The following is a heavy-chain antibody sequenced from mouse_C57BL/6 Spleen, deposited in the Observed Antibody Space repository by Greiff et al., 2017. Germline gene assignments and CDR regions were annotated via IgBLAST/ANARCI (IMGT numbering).Heavy chain of an antibody. CDR1: GYTFTSYG. V-gene: IGHV1-81*01. CDR3: ARSGTTVPWYFDV. Sequence: VQLVESGAELARPGASVKLSCKASGYTFTSYGISWVKQRTGQGLEWIGEIYPRSGNTYYNEKFKGKATLTADKSSSTAYMELRSLTSEDSAVYFCARSGTTVPWYFDVWGTGTTVTVSS. J-gene: IGHJ1*03. CDR2: IYPRSGNT. D-gene: IGHD1-1*01.